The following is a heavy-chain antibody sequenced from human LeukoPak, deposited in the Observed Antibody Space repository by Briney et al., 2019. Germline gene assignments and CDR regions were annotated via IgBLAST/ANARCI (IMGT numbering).Heavy chain of an antibody. V-gene: IGHV1-3*01. D-gene: IGHD6-19*01. CDR2: INAGNGNT. CDR1: GYTFTSYA. J-gene: IGHJ4*02. CDR3: ARSTAVAGIYYFDY. Sequence: ASVKVSCKASGYTFTSYAMHWVRQAPGQRLEWMGWINAGNGNTKHSQKFQGRVTITRDTSASTAYMELSSLRSEDTAVYYCARSTAVAGIYYFDYWGQGTLVTVSS.